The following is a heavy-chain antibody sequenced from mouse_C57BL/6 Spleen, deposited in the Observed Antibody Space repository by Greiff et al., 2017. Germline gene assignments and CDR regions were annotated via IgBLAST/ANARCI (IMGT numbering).Heavy chain of an antibody. CDR2: IDPSDSYT. CDR3: ARRNWAWFAY. Sequence: VKLQQPGAELVMPGASVKLSCKASGYTFTSYWMHWVKQRPGQGLEWIGEIDPSDSYTNYNQKFKGKSTLTVDKSSSTAYTQLSSLTSEDSAIYYCARRNWAWFAYWGQGTLVTVSA. J-gene: IGHJ3*01. V-gene: IGHV1-69*01. D-gene: IGHD4-1*01. CDR1: GYTFTSYW.